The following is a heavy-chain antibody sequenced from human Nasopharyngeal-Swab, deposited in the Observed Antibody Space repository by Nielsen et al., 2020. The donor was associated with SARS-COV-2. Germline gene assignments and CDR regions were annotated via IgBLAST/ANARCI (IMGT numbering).Heavy chain of an antibody. J-gene: IGHJ6*02. Sequence: ASVKVSCKISGHRLSEVSMHWVRQAPGKGLEWMGGLHPENDAIIYAQKFQGRVTITRDTSASTAYMELSSLRSEDTAVYYCARGRGGYSYGFGYYYGMDVWGQGTTVTVSS. D-gene: IGHD5-18*01. CDR3: ARGRGGYSYGFGYYYGMDV. CDR1: GHRLSEVS. CDR2: LHPENDAI. V-gene: IGHV1-24*01.